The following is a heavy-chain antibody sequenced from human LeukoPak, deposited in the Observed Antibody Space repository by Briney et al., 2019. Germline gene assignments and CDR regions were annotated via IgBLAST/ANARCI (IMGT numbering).Heavy chain of an antibody. D-gene: IGHD6-6*01. CDR1: GGPISSGNYY. J-gene: IGHJ4*02. Sequence: SETLSLTCTVSGGPISSGNYYWSWIRQAAGKGLEWIGRIHTSGDTTYNPSLKSRVTISVDTSKNQFSLRLTSVTAADTAVYYCAREVRGQLVRDYFDYWGQGTLVTVSS. V-gene: IGHV4-61*02. CDR3: AREVRGQLVRDYFDY. CDR2: IHTSGDT.